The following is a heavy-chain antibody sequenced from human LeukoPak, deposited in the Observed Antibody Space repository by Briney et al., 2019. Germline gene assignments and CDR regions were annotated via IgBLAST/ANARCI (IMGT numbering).Heavy chain of an antibody. J-gene: IGHJ4*02. V-gene: IGHV3-64D*06. D-gene: IGHD5-12*01. CDR1: GFTFRRYA. CDR2: ISSNGGNT. Sequence: PGGSLRLSCSASGFTFRRYAMHWVRQAPGKGLEYISGISSNGGNTDHADSVKGRFTISRDNSKSTLYLQMSSLRPEDTAVYYRIKDAGYSAYDSLDSWGQGTLVTVSS. CDR3: IKDAGYSAYDSLDS.